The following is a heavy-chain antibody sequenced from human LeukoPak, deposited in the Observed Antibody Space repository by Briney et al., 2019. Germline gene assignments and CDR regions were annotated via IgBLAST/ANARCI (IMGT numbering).Heavy chain of an antibody. V-gene: IGHV1-3*01. J-gene: IGHJ5*02. Sequence: ASGKVSCKASGYTFTSYAMHWVRQAPGQRLEWMGWINAGNGNTKYSQKFQGRVTITRDTSASTAYMELSSLRSEDTAVYYCARDLSYGQGWFDPWGQGTLVTVSS. CDR1: GYTFTSYA. CDR2: INAGNGNT. D-gene: IGHD2-8*01. CDR3: ARDLSYGQGWFDP.